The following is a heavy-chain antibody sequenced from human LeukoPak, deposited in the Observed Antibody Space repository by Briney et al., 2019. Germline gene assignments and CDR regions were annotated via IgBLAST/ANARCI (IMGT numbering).Heavy chain of an antibody. CDR3: AREEAVT. CDR1: GGSVSSGSYY. V-gene: IGHV4-61*01. CDR2: IYYSGST. D-gene: IGHD6-19*01. Sequence: PSETLSLTCTVSGGSVSSGSYYWSWIRQPPGKGLEWIGYIYYSGSTKYNPSLKSRVTISVDTSKNQFSLKLSSVTAADTAVYYCAREEAVTWGQGTLVTVSS. J-gene: IGHJ5*02.